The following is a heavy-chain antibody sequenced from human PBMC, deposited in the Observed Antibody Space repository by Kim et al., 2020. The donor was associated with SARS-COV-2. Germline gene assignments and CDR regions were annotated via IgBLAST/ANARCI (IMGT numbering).Heavy chain of an antibody. CDR3: ARGILYDYIWGTYPTPPYYYYMDV. V-gene: IGHV4-61*01. Sequence: SETMSLTCTVSGGSVSSGSYYWSWIRQPPGKGLEWIGYIYYSGSTNYNPSLKSRVTISVDTSKNQFSLKLSSVTAADTAVYYCARGILYDYIWGTYPTPPYYYYMDVWGKGTTVTVSS. CDR2: IYYSGST. CDR1: GGSVSSGSYY. J-gene: IGHJ6*03. D-gene: IGHD3-16*01.